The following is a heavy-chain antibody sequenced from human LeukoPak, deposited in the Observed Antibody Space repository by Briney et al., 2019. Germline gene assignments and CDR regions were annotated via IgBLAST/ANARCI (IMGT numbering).Heavy chain of an antibody. V-gene: IGHV3-23*01. J-gene: IGHJ6*04. CDR2: IGDSGGST. CDR1: GFTFSNHA. CDR3: AKGGASSPYTYIDV. D-gene: IGHD6-6*01. Sequence: GGSLRLSCAASGFTFSNHAMSWVRQAPGKGLEGVSVIGDSGGSTYYADSVKGRFTISRDNSKNTLYLQMNSLRADDTAVYHCAKGGASSPYTYIDVWGKGTTVIVSS.